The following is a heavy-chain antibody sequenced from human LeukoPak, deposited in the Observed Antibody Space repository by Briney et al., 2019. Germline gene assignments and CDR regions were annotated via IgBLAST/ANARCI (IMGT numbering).Heavy chain of an antibody. J-gene: IGHJ3*02. CDR3: AREARGTRAAFDI. CDR1: RFTPTYYW. D-gene: IGHD1-1*01. Sequence: PRRPLRLSCAPSRFTPTYYWMSCVRHTPGKGLERVANIQEDGSNKYYVGSVKGRFTISRDNAKNSVCLQMNSLRAEDTAVYYCAREARGTRAAFDIWGQGTVVTVS. CDR2: IQEDGSNK. V-gene: IGHV3-7*01.